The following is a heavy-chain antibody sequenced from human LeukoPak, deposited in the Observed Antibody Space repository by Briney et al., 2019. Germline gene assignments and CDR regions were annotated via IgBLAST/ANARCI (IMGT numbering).Heavy chain of an antibody. Sequence: SETLSLTCTVSGGSISSGDYYWSWIRQPPGKGLEWIGYIYYSGSTYYNPSLKSRVTISVDTSKNQFSLKLSSVTTADTAVYYCARQAYYYDSSGYFTLFDYWGQGTLVTVSS. CDR1: GGSISSGDYY. CDR3: ARQAYYYDSSGYFTLFDY. J-gene: IGHJ4*02. V-gene: IGHV4-30-4*01. CDR2: IYYSGST. D-gene: IGHD3-22*01.